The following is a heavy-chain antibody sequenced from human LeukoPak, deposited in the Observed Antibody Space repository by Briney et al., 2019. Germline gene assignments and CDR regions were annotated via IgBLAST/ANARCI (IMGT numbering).Heavy chain of an antibody. V-gene: IGHV3-11*05. J-gene: IGHJ4*02. CDR2: ISSSSSYT. Sequence: SLRLSCAVSGFTFSDYYMSWIRQAQGKGLEWVSYISSSSSYTNYADSVKGRFTISRDDAKNSLYLQMNRLRAEDTAVYYCARDPGGGYYFDYWGQGTLVTVSS. CDR1: GFTFSDYY. CDR3: ARDPGGGYYFDY. D-gene: IGHD2-15*01.